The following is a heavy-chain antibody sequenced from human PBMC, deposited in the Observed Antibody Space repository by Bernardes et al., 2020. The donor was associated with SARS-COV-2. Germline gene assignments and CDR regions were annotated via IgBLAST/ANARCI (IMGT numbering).Heavy chain of an antibody. V-gene: IGHV4-61*02. CDR3: ARSEVL. Sequence: SETLSLTCTVSGGSISSGSYYWSWIRQPAGKGLEWIGRIYTSGSTNYNPSLKSRVTISVDTSKNQFSLKLSSVTAADTAVYYCARSEVLWGQGTLVTVSS. D-gene: IGHD3-10*01. J-gene: IGHJ4*02. CDR1: GGSISSGSYY. CDR2: IYTSGST.